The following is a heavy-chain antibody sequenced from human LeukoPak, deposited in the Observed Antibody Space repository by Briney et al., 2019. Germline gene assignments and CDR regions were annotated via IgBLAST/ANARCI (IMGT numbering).Heavy chain of an antibody. CDR2: ISGSGGST. CDR3: AKDGETSRYYYGSGSYFSGGY. D-gene: IGHD3-10*01. J-gene: IGHJ4*02. V-gene: IGHV3-23*01. CDR1: GFTFSSYA. Sequence: GGSLRLSCAASGFTFSSYAMSWVRQAPGKGLEWVSAISGSGGSTYYADSVKGRVTISRDNSKNTLYLQMNSLRAEDTAVYYCAKDGETSRYYYGSGSYFSGGYWGQGTLVTVSS.